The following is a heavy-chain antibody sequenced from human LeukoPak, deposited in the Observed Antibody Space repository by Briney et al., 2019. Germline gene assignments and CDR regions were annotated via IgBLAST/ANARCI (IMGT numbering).Heavy chain of an antibody. D-gene: IGHD3-10*01. CDR3: ARDAQPYYYGSGSVYYYYYMDV. Sequence: SETPSLTCTVSGGSISSHYWSWIPEPPRKGLGRGWDIYYSGGTHYNPSPKSRVTISVDTSKNQFSLKLSSVTAADTAVYYCARDAQPYYYGSGSVYYYYYMDVWGKGTTVTVSS. CDR2: IYYSGGT. J-gene: IGHJ6*03. CDR1: GGSISSHY. V-gene: IGHV4-59*11.